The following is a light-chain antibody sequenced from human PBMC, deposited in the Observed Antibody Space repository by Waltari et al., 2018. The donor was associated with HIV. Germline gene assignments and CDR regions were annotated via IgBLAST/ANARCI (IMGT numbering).Light chain of an antibody. CDR3: QQVNNFPHT. J-gene: IGKJ2*01. CDR1: QGISSW. V-gene: IGKV1-12*01. CDR2: VTS. Sequence: DIQMTQSPSSVSASVGDRVTITCRASQGISSWLAWYQQKPGKGHKLLIYVTSILQSGVSSRFSGSGSGTDFTLTISSLQPEDSATYYCQQVNNFPHTFGQGTKLEIK.